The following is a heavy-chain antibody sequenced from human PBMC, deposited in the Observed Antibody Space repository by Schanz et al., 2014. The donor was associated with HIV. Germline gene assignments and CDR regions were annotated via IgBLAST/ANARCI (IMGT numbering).Heavy chain of an antibody. CDR2: IDPKIGGT. Sequence: QVQLVQSGAEMKKPGASVRVSCKASGYTFTASYIHWVRQAPGQGPEWMGWIDPKIGGTQLAQKLQGRVTTTRDTSISTAYMELSRRRSDDTAVYYCASDLSVYSSSSSVWGQGTTVTVSS. J-gene: IGHJ6*02. CDR1: GYTFTASY. V-gene: IGHV1-2*02. D-gene: IGHD6-13*01. CDR3: ASDLSVYSSSSSV.